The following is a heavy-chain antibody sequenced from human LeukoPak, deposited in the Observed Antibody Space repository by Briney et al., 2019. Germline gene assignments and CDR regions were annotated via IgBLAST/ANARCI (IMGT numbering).Heavy chain of an antibody. D-gene: IGHD2-15*01. CDR3: ARDLSYCSGGSCYSTVTMDV. Sequence: SVKVSCKASGGTFSSYAISWVRQAPGQGLEWMGGIIPIFGTANYAQKFQGRVTITADESTSTAYMELSSLRSEDTAVYYCARDLSYCSGGSCYSTVTMDVWGQGSTVTVSS. CDR1: GGTFSSYA. CDR2: IIPIFGTA. J-gene: IGHJ6*02. V-gene: IGHV1-69*13.